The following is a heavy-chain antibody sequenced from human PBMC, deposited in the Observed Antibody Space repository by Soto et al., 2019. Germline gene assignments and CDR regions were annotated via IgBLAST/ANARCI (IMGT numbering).Heavy chain of an antibody. Sequence: QVQLVQSGPEVKKPGASVKVSCKTSGYTFTTYGISWVRQAPGQGLEWMGWITTDKGKTTYAQKFQGRVTMTTDTPTSTAYIDLRSLRSDDTAVYYCATRSPAFDYWGQGTLVTVSS. V-gene: IGHV1-18*01. J-gene: IGHJ4*02. CDR3: ATRSPAFDY. CDR1: GYTFTTYG. CDR2: ITTDKGKT.